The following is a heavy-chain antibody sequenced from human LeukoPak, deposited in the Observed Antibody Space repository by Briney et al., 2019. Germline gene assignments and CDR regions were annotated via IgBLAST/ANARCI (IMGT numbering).Heavy chain of an antibody. CDR3: ARVGYCSSTSCWGYFDY. V-gene: IGHV1-69*05. CDR2: IIPIFGTA. J-gene: IGHJ4*02. D-gene: IGHD2-2*01. Sequence: SVKVSCKASGGTFSSYAISWVRQAPGQGLEWMGGIIPIFGTANYAQKFQGRVTITTDESTSTAYMELSSLRSEDTAVYYCARVGYCSSTSCWGYFDYWGQGTLVTVSS. CDR1: GGTFSSYA.